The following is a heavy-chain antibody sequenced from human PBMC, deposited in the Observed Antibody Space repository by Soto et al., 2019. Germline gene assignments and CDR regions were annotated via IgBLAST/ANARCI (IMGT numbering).Heavy chain of an antibody. D-gene: IGHD3-3*01. CDR1: GFTFSDYY. CDR3: GRGQYDVFSGDPPQYYYYYMDV. Sequence: QVQLVESGGGLVKPGGSLRLSCAASGFTFSDYYMSWIRQAPGKGLEWVSYISSSGSTIYYADSVKGRFTISRGNAKKSRLQQKNNLRGADAAVYYYGRGQYDVFSGDPPQYYYYYMDVWGKGTTVTVSS. J-gene: IGHJ6*03. CDR2: ISSSGSTI. V-gene: IGHV3-11*01.